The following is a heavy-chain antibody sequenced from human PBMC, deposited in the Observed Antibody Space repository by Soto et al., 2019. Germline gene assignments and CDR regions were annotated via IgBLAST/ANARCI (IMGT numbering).Heavy chain of an antibody. V-gene: IGHV1-18*01. CDR2: ISAYNGNT. CDR3: EMTITFFGVVPYYFDY. J-gene: IGHJ4*02. Sequence: QVQLVQSGAEVKKPGASGKVSCKASGYTFTSYGISWVRQAPGQGLEWMGWISAYNGNTNYAQKLQGRVTMTTDTSTSTAYMELRSLRSDDTAVYYCEMTITFFGVVPYYFDYWGQGTLVTVSS. D-gene: IGHD3-3*01. CDR1: GYTFTSYG.